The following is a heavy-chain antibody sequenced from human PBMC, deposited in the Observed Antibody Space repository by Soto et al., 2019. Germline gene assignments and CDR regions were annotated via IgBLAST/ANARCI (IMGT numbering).Heavy chain of an antibody. CDR2: FDPEDGET. CDR3: ATDVKYCSGGSCYSGWDY. D-gene: IGHD2-15*01. V-gene: IGHV1-24*01. CDR1: GYTPTELS. Sequence: GASGKVSCKVSGYTPTELSMHWVRQAPGKGLEWMGGFDPEDGETIYAQKFQGRVTMTEDTSTDTAYMELSSLRSEDTAVYYCATDVKYCSGGSCYSGWDYWGQGTLVTVSS. J-gene: IGHJ4*02.